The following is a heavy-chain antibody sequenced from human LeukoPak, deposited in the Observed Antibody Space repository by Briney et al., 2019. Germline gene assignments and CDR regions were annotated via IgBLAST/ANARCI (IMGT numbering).Heavy chain of an antibody. V-gene: IGHV3-48*02. CDR3: VRDRCSGGSCYWFDP. CDR2: ISSSSSDK. CDR1: GFTFSSYS. J-gene: IGHJ5*02. D-gene: IGHD2-15*01. Sequence: GGSLRLSCAASGFTFSSYSMNWVRQAPGKGLEWVSHISSSSSDKYYADSVKGRFTVSRDTAKSSLYLQMNSLRDEDTAIYYCVRDRCSGGSCYWFDPWGQGTLVTVSS.